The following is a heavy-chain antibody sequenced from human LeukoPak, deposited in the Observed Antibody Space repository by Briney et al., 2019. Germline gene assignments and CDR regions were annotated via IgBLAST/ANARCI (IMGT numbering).Heavy chain of an antibody. J-gene: IGHJ4*02. CDR1: GFTFSSYA. CDR3: AKVVGVYCSSTSCPLPIDY. CDR2: ISGSGGST. D-gene: IGHD2-2*01. Sequence: GGSLRLSCAASGFTFSSYAMSWVRQAPGKGLEWVSAISGSGGSTYYADSVKGRFTISRDNSKNTLYLQMNSRRAEDTAVYYCAKVVGVYCSSTSCPLPIDYWGQGTLVTVSS. V-gene: IGHV3-23*01.